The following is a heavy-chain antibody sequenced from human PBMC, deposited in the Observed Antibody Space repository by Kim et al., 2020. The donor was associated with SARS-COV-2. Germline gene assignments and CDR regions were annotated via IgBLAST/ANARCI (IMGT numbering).Heavy chain of an antibody. J-gene: IGHJ4*01. V-gene: IGHV4-31*03. CDR3: ARDHSYSSEWYRAFDH. D-gene: IGHD6-19*01. CDR2: IFYTGET. Sequence: SETLSLTCHVSGVSIDTGGFRWTWIRQHPAGGLEWIGNIFYTGETHYSPALKSRLTVSLDTSKNQFSLTLTSVTVADTAVYYCARDHSYSSEWYRAFDH. CDR1: GVSIDTGGFR.